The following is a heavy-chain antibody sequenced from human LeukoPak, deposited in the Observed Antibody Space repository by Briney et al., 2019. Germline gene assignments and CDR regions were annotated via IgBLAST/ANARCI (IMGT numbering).Heavy chain of an antibody. D-gene: IGHD3-22*01. CDR2: IYSGGST. V-gene: IGHV3-53*01. CDR3: ARSYYDSSGYYTPYDY. CDR1: GFTFSSYG. Sequence: GGSLRLSCAASGFTFSSYGMSWVRQAPGKGLEWVSVIYSGGSTYYADSVKGRFTISRDNSKNTLYLQMNSLRAEDTAVYYCARSYYDSSGYYTPYDYWGQGTLVTVSS. J-gene: IGHJ4*02.